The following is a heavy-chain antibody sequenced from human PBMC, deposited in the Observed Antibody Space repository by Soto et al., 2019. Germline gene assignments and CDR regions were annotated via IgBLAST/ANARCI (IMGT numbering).Heavy chain of an antibody. J-gene: IGHJ5*02. V-gene: IGHV3-30*18. CDR2: ISYDGSNK. D-gene: IGHD3-9*01. Sequence: QVQLVESGGAVVQPGKSLRLSCAASGFTFSSYGMYWIRQAPGKGLEWVAAISYDGSNKFHADSVKGRFTISRDNSQNTLYLQMNSLRAEDTAVYYCAKDGNPIPYLTGYYRLGWFDPWGQGTLVTVSS. CDR3: AKDGNPIPYLTGYYRLGWFDP. CDR1: GFTFSSYG.